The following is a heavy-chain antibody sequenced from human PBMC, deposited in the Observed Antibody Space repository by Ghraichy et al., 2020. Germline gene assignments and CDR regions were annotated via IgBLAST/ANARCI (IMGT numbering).Heavy chain of an antibody. CDR2: IKQDGSEK. D-gene: IGHD3-16*02. J-gene: IGHJ4*02. Sequence: GGSLRLSCAASGFTFSSYWMSWVRQAPGKGLEWVANIKQDGSEKYYVDSVKGRFTISRDNAKNSLYLQMNSLRAEDTAVYYCARPFYYDYVWGSYRPYYFDYWGQGTLVTVSS. CDR1: GFTFSSYW. CDR3: ARPFYYDYVWGSYRPYYFDY. V-gene: IGHV3-7*04.